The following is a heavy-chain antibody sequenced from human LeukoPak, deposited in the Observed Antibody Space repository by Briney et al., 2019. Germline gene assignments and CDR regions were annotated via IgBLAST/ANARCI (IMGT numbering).Heavy chain of an antibody. J-gene: IGHJ4*02. D-gene: IGHD5-18*01. V-gene: IGHV4-39*01. CDR3: ARLRAGHSPRYYFDN. CDR1: GGSISSSSYY. Sequence: KPSETLSLTCTVSGGSISSSSYYWGWIRQPPGKGLEWIGSIYYSGSTYYNPFLKSRVTISVDTSKNQFSLKLSSVNAADTAVYFCARLRAGHSPRYYFDNWGQGTLATVSS. CDR2: IYYSGST.